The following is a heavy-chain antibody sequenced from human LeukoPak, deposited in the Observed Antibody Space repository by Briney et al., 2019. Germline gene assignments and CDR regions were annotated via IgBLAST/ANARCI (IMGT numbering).Heavy chain of an antibody. J-gene: IGHJ4*02. D-gene: IGHD3-10*01. Sequence: PSETLSLTCAVYGGSFSGYYWSWIRQPPGKGLEWIGQINVGGSANYNPSLKSRVTISVDTSKNQFSLKLSSVTAADTAMYYCVFLPYGSGSQENKDYWGQGTLVTVSS. CDR3: VFLPYGSGSQENKDY. CDR2: INVGGSA. V-gene: IGHV4-34*01. CDR1: GGSFSGYY.